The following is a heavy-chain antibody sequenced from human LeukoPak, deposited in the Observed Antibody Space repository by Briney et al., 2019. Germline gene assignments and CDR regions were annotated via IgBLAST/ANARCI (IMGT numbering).Heavy chain of an antibody. CDR2: IWYDGRNQ. CDR3: AKDSCSSSNCYYNS. CDR1: GFTFSSYG. V-gene: IGHV3-33*06. J-gene: IGHJ4*02. D-gene: IGHD2-2*01. Sequence: TGGSLRLSCAASGFTFSSYGMHWVRQAPGKGLEWVAVIWYDGRNQYYADSVKGRFTISRDDSKNTLFLKMNSLRVEDTAVYYCAKDSCSSSNCYYNSWGQGNLVTVSS.